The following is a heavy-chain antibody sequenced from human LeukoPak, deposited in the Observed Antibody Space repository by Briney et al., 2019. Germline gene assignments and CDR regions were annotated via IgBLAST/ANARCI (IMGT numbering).Heavy chain of an antibody. CDR2: FDPEDGET. CDR3: ATDPLYDSSGYLVQH. J-gene: IGHJ1*01. CDR1: GYTLTELS. Sequence: ASVNVSCKVSGYTLTELSMHWVRQAPGKGLEWMGGFDPEDGETIYAQKFQGRVTMTEDTSTDTAYMELSSLRSEDTAVYYCATDPLYDSSGYLVQHWGQGTLVTVSS. V-gene: IGHV1-24*01. D-gene: IGHD3-22*01.